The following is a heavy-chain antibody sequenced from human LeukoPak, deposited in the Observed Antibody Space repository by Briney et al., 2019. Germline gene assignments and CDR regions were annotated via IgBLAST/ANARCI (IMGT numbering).Heavy chain of an antibody. J-gene: IGHJ6*02. CDR2: IHYSGST. V-gene: IGHV4-59*08. Sequence: PSETLSLTCTVSGGSISSYYWSWIRQPPGKGLEWIGYIHYSGSTNYNPSLKSRVTISVDTSKNQFSLKLSSVTAADTAVYYCARAEPDPRRRRDGYSPYYYYGMDVWGQGTTVTVSS. CDR3: ARAEPDPRRRRDGYSPYYYYGMDV. D-gene: IGHD5-24*01. CDR1: GGSISSYY.